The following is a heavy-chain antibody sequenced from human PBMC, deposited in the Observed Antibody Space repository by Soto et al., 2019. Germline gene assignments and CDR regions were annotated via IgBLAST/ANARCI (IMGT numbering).Heavy chain of an antibody. CDR3: ARGQCSGGSCYFRANIYYYYYYGMDV. Sequence: GGSLRLSCAASGFTFSSYAMHWVRQAPGKGLEWVAVISYDGSNKYYADSVKGRFTISRDNSKNTLYLQMNSLRAEDTAVYYCARGQCSGGSCYFRANIYYYYYYGMDVWGQGTTVT. V-gene: IGHV3-30-3*01. D-gene: IGHD2-15*01. CDR1: GFTFSSYA. CDR2: ISYDGSNK. J-gene: IGHJ6*02.